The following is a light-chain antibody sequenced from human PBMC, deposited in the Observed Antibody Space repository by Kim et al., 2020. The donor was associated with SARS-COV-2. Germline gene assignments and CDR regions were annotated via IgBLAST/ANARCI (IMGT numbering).Light chain of an antibody. Sequence: EKVMTQSPATLSVSPGERATLSCRASQSVYNNLAWYQQKPGQAPRLLIYGASNRAAGLPGRFSGSGSGTEVTLTINSLQSEDFAVYYCQQYDDWPLTFGGGTKVDIK. V-gene: IGKV3-15*01. CDR3: QQYDDWPLT. CDR2: GAS. CDR1: QSVYNN. J-gene: IGKJ4*01.